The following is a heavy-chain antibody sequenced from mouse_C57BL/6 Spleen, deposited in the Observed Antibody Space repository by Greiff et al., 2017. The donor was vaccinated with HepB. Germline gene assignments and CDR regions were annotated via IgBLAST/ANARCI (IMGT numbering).Heavy chain of an antibody. CDR2: IYPRSGNT. CDR1: GYTFTSSG. J-gene: IGHJ2*01. CDR3: AGRYYYGSSYNFDY. Sequence: QVQLKQSGAELARPGASVKLSCKASGYTFTSSGISWVKQRTGQGLEWIGEIYPRSGNTYYNEKFKGKATLTADKSSSTAYMELRSLTSEDSAVYFCAGRYYYGSSYNFDYWGQGTTLTVSS. D-gene: IGHD1-1*01. V-gene: IGHV1-81*01.